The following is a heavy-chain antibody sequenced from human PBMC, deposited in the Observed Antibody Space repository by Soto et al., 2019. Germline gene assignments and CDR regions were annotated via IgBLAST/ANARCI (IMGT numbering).Heavy chain of an antibody. D-gene: IGHD3-16*01. V-gene: IGHV3-7*01. CDR3: AREERGGRHRGYDYEGMDV. CDR2: IKQDGSEK. CDR1: GFTFSSYW. J-gene: IGHJ6*02. Sequence: EVQLVESGGGLVQPGGSLRLSCAASGFTFSSYWMSWVRQAPGKGLEWVANIKQDGSEKYYVDSVKGRFTISRDNAKNSLYLQMSRLRAEDTAVYYCAREERGGRHRGYDYEGMDVWGQGTTVTVSS.